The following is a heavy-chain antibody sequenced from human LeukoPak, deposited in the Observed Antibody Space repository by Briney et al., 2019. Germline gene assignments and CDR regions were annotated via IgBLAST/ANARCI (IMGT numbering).Heavy chain of an antibody. CDR1: GGSISGGGYS. CDR3: ARSITYYYDSSGYSRGFYFDY. CDR2: IYHSGST. V-gene: IGHV4-30-2*01. Sequence: PSETLSLTCAVSGGSISGGGYSWSWIRQPPGKGLEWIGYIYHSGSTYYNPSLKSRVTISVDRSKNQFSLKLSSVTAADTAVYYCARSITYYYDSSGYSRGFYFDYWGQGTLVTVSS. D-gene: IGHD3-22*01. J-gene: IGHJ4*02.